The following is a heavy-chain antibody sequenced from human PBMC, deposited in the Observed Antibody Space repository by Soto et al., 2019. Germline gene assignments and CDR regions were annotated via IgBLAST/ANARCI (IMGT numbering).Heavy chain of an antibody. D-gene: IGHD1-26*01. CDR1: VYIFTSLD. Sequence: XSVKVCCKASVYIFTSLDINWVRQTAGQGLEWMGWMQPSTGRTGYAQKFQGRVTMTRDTSINTAYMELTTLTSDDTAFYYCARGVSAGVDYWGQGTLVTVSS. V-gene: IGHV1-8*01. CDR2: MQPSTGRT. J-gene: IGHJ4*02. CDR3: ARGVSAGVDY.